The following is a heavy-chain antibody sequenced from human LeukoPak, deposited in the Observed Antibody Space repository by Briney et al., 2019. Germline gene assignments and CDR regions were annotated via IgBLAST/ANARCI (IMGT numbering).Heavy chain of an antibody. CDR3: AKDIEAGTAGFSFDY. D-gene: IGHD2-21*02. J-gene: IGHJ4*02. CDR2: ITANGDST. Sequence: GGSLRLSCSASGFILRSHAMHWVRQAPGKGLGWVSLITANGDSTYYADSVKGRFTISRDNSKNSLSLQMNSLRTEDTALYYCAKDIEAGTAGFSFDYWGQGTLVAVSS. CDR1: GFILRSHA. V-gene: IGHV3-43*02.